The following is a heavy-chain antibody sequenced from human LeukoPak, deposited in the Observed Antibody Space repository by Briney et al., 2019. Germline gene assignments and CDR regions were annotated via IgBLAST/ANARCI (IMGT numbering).Heavy chain of an antibody. CDR3: ARSQSAYSSGWYGVYYYYGMDV. J-gene: IGHJ6*02. Sequence: GGSLSLSCAASGFTLSIYAMHGVREAPGRGLEWVAVISYDGSNQYYADSVKGRFTISRDNSKNTLYLQMNSLRAEDTAVYYRARSQSAYSSGWYGVYYYYGMDVWGQGTTVTVSS. V-gene: IGHV3-30-3*01. CDR1: GFTLSIYA. CDR2: ISYDGSNQ. D-gene: IGHD6-19*01.